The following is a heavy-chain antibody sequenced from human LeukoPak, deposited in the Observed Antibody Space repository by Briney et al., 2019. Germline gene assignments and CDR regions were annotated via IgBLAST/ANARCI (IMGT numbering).Heavy chain of an antibody. CDR2: IYYSGST. Sequence: PSETLSLTCTVSGGSISSGGYFWSWIRQHPGKGLEWIGYIYYSGSTYYNPSLKGRVTISVDTSKNQFSLKLSSVTAADTAVYYCASGCDGGNSGEYFDYWGQGTLVTVFS. J-gene: IGHJ4*02. CDR3: ASGCDGGNSGEYFDY. D-gene: IGHD4-23*01. V-gene: IGHV4-31*03. CDR1: GGSISSGGYF.